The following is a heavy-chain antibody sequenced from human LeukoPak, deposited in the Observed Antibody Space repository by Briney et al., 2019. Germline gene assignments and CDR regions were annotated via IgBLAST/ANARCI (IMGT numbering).Heavy chain of an antibody. CDR1: GGSISSSSYY. CDR2: IYYSGST. D-gene: IGHD1-7*01. Sequence: SATLSLTCTVSGGSISSSSYYWGWIRQPPGKGLEWIGSIYYSGSTYYNPSLKSRVTISVDTSKNQFSLKLSSVTAADTAVYYCARGNLRKFRPGDAFDIWGQGTMVTVSS. J-gene: IGHJ3*02. V-gene: IGHV4-39*07. CDR3: ARGNLRKFRPGDAFDI.